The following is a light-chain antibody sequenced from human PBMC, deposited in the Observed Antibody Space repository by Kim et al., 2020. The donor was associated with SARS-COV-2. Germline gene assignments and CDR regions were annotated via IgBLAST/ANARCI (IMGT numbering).Light chain of an antibody. CDR1: QTISSW. J-gene: IGKJ1*01. CDR2: KAS. V-gene: IGKV1-5*03. Sequence: DIQMTQSPSTLSASVGDRVTITCRASQTISSWLAWYQQKPGKAPKLLIYKASTLESGVPLRFSGSGSGTEFTLTISSLQPDDFATYYCQQHNSYSTWTFGQGTKVDIK. CDR3: QQHNSYSTWT.